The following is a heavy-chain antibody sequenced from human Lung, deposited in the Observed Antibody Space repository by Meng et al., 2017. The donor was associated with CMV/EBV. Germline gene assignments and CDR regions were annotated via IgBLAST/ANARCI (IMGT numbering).Heavy chain of an antibody. CDR3: AKDNDYDTSGYYFDY. Sequence: GESLKISCAASGFSFDDYAMHWVRQAPGKGLEWVSLIHWDGISKYYADSVKGRFSISRDNSKNFLYLEMHSLRDEDSDFYYCAKDNDYDTSGYYFDYWGQGTLVTVSS. J-gene: IGHJ4*02. CDR2: IHWDGISK. D-gene: IGHD3-22*01. CDR1: GFSFDDYA. V-gene: IGHV3-43D*04.